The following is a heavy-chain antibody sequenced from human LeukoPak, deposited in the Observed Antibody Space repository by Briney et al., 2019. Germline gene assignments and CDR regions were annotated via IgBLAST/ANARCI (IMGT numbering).Heavy chain of an antibody. CDR3: AKDVRVGGGGMDV. D-gene: IGHD1-26*01. Sequence: GGSLRLSCAASGFTLSSYWMHWVRQAPGKGLEWVSLISDSGANKHYAASVKGRFTISRDNSKDTLSLQMNSLRPEDTAVYYCAKDVRVGGGGMDVWGQGTPVTVSS. J-gene: IGHJ6*02. CDR2: ISDSGANK. CDR1: GFTLSSYW. V-gene: IGHV3-23*01.